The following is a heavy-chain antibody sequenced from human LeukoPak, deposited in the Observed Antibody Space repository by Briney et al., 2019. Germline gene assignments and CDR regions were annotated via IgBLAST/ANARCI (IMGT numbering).Heavy chain of an antibody. CDR3: ARHGGYDYHYYYYMDV. Sequence: ASVKVSCKASGYTFTSYGISWVRQAPGQGLEWMGWISAYNGNTNYAQKLQGRVTMTTDTSTSTAYMELRSPRSDDTAVYYCARHGGYDYHYYYYMDVWGKGTTVTVSS. D-gene: IGHD5-12*01. CDR2: ISAYNGNT. V-gene: IGHV1-18*01. CDR1: GYTFTSYG. J-gene: IGHJ6*03.